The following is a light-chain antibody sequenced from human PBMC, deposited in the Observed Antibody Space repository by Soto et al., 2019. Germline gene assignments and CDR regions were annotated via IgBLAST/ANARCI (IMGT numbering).Light chain of an antibody. CDR2: EVT. V-gene: IGLV2-8*01. CDR1: SSDVGGYNY. CDR3: SSDARSGTHVA. J-gene: IGLJ2*01. Sequence: SALTQPPSASGSPGQSVTISCTGTSSDVGGYNYVSWYQHHPGKAPKLIIYEVTKRPSGVPDRFSGSKSGNTAALTVSGLQAEDEADYYCSSDARSGTHVAFGGGTKVTVL.